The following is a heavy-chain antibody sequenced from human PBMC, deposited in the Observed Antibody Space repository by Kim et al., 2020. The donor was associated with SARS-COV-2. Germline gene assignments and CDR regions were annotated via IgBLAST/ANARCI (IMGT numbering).Heavy chain of an antibody. CDR3: ARDRYDRGGFDY. Sequence: YADPGKGRCTISRDNSKNTRYLQMNSLRAEDTAVYYCARDRYDRGGFDYWGQGTLVTVSS. J-gene: IGHJ4*02. D-gene: IGHD3-22*01. V-gene: IGHV3-33*01.